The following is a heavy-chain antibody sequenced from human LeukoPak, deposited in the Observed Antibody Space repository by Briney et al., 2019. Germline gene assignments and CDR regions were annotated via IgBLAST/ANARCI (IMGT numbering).Heavy chain of an antibody. CDR3: AKAYNYGSGSHYQIFDS. D-gene: IGHD3-10*01. CDR1: GFTFSNYA. Sequence: GGSLRLSCGASGFTFSNYAMTWVRQAQGKGLEWVSSISSGGGVTYYADSVKGRFTIYRDNSKNTLSLQMNSLRAEDTAVYYCAKAYNYGSGSHYQIFDSWGQGTLVTVSS. CDR2: ISSGGGVT. J-gene: IGHJ4*02. V-gene: IGHV3-23*01.